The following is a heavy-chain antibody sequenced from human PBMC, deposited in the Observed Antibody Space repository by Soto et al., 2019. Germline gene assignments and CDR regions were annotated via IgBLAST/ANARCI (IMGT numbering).Heavy chain of an antibody. CDR3: AKTPAPKLGISPNAAFDI. Sequence: GESLKISCAASGFTFSSYAMSWVRQAPGKGLEWVSAISGSGGSTYYADSVKGRFTISRDNSKNTLYLQMNSLRAEDRAVFYCAKTPAPKLGISPNAAFDIWGQGTMVTVSS. V-gene: IGHV3-23*01. CDR1: GFTFSSYA. D-gene: IGHD7-27*01. CDR2: ISGSGGST. J-gene: IGHJ3*02.